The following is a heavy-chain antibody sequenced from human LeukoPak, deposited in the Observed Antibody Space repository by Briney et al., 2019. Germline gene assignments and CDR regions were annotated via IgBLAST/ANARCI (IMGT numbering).Heavy chain of an antibody. CDR2: INPSGGNT. CDR3: AREHGDGWFDP. CDR1: GYTFTTYF. Sequence: GASVKVSCKASGYTFTTYFIHWVRQAPGHGLEWMGVINPSGGNTNYAPRFQGRVITTRDTSRTTVYMELSSLRSEDTAVYYCAREHGDGWFDPWGQGTLVTVSS. J-gene: IGHJ5*02. V-gene: IGHV1-46*01.